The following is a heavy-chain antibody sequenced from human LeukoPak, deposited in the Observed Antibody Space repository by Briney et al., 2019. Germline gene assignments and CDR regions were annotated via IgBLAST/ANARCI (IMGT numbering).Heavy chain of an antibody. CDR1: GGSINTDY. Sequence: SETLSLTCTVSGGSINTDYWSWIRQPAGRGLEWIGRVYTSGNTKYNASLQSRVTMSIDTSTKQFFLKLSSVTAADTAVYYCAKETLVGTTNYFDNWGQGTLVTVSS. V-gene: IGHV4-4*07. CDR3: AKETLVGTTNYFDN. D-gene: IGHD1-26*01. J-gene: IGHJ4*02. CDR2: VYTSGNT.